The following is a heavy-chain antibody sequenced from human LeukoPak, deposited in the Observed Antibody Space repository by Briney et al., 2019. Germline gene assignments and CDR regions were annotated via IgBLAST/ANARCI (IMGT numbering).Heavy chain of an antibody. CDR2: INPSGGST. Sequence: ASVKVSCTASGYTFTSYYMHWVRQAPGQGLEWMGIINPSGGSTSYAQKFQGRVTMTRDTSTSTVYMELSSLRSEDTAVYYCARDIVVVVAQPNYYYGMDVWGQGTTVTVSS. V-gene: IGHV1-46*01. J-gene: IGHJ6*02. CDR1: GYTFTSYY. D-gene: IGHD2-15*01. CDR3: ARDIVVVVAQPNYYYGMDV.